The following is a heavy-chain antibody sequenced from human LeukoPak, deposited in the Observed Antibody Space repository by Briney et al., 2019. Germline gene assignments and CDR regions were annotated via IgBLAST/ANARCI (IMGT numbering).Heavy chain of an antibody. D-gene: IGHD2-21*02. Sequence: PSETLSLTCTVSGGSISSYYWSWIRQPPGKGLEWIGYIYYSGSTNYNPSLKSRVTISVDTSKNHFSLSLTSVTAADTAVYYCARLPGCSGADCFRAFDIWGQGTMVTVSS. CDR3: ARLPGCSGADCFRAFDI. V-gene: IGHV4-59*08. J-gene: IGHJ3*02. CDR1: GGSISSYY. CDR2: IYYSGST.